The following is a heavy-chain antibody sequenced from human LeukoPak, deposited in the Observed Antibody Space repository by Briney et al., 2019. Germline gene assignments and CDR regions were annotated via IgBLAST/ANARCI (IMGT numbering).Heavy chain of an antibody. CDR1: DDSFSSHY. Sequence: KPSETLSLTCAVSDDSFSSHYWTWIRQPPGKGLEWTGYISYIGRTNYNPSLKSRVTISIDTSKNQFSLKLSSVTAADTAVYYCARAMRGYCSGGSCDYYYYYYMDVWGKGTTVTVSS. J-gene: IGHJ6*03. CDR3: ARAMRGYCSGGSCDYYYYYYMDV. D-gene: IGHD2-15*01. CDR2: ISYIGRT. V-gene: IGHV4-59*11.